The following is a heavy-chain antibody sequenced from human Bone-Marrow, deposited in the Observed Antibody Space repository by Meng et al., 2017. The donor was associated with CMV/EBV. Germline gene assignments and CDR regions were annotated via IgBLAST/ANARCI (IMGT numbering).Heavy chain of an antibody. CDR1: GFTFDDHA. J-gene: IGHJ6*02. Sequence: GGSLRLSCAASGFTFDDHAMHWVRQAPGKGLEWVSVINWNSYGIGYADSVKGRFTISRDNAKNSLYLQMNSLRAEDTALYYCAKDVGVKYYFYAMDVWGQRTTVTVSS. CDR3: AKDVGVKYYFYAMDV. D-gene: IGHD3-16*01. V-gene: IGHV3-9*01. CDR2: INWNSYGI.